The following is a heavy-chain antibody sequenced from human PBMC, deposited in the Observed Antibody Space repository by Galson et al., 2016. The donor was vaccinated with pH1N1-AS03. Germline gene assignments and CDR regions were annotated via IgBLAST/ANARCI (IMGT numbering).Heavy chain of an antibody. V-gene: IGHV6-1*01. J-gene: IGHJ4*02. CDR2: TYYRSRWYN. CDR1: GDSVSSDSAA. Sequence: CAISGDSVSSDSAAWNWIRQSPSRGLEWLGRTYYRSRWYNDYAPSLSSRASFTADTSKNQFSLHLTSVTPEDSATYFCVRDFYGDVFGYWGQGTLVTVSS. CDR3: VRDFYGDVFGY. D-gene: IGHD4-17*01.